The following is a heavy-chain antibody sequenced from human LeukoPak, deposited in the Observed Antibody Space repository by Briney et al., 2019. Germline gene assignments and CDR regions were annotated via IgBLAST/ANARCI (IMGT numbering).Heavy chain of an antibody. V-gene: IGHV5-51*01. Sequence: GESLKISCKGSGYSFTTYWIGWVRQMPGKGLEWMGIIYPGDSDTRYSPSFQGQVTISVDKSINTAYLQWSSLKASDTAMYYCARRGFYDRSSYEDYWGQGTLVTVSS. CDR3: ARRGFYDRSSYEDY. CDR2: IYPGDSDT. D-gene: IGHD3-22*01. J-gene: IGHJ4*02. CDR1: GYSFTTYW.